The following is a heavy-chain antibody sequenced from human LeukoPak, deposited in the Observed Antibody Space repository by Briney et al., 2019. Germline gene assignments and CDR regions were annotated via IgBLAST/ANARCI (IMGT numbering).Heavy chain of an antibody. Sequence: TSETLSLTCTVSGGSISSTSYYWGWIRQPPGKGLEWIGSMYYNGNTYYNPSLKSRVTISIDTSKNQFSLKLSSITAADTAVYYCARDWRINWFDPWGQGTLVTVSS. D-gene: IGHD2/OR15-2a*01. CDR1: GGSISSTSYY. V-gene: IGHV4-39*07. CDR2: MYYNGNT. J-gene: IGHJ5*02. CDR3: ARDWRINWFDP.